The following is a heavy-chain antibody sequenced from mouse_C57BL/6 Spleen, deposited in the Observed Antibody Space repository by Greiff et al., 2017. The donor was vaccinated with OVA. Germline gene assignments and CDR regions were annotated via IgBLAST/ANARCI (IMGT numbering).Heavy chain of an antibody. V-gene: IGHV1-15*01. CDR3: TRGNYGSSYWYFDV. CDR2: IDPETGGT. D-gene: IGHD1-1*01. CDR1: GYTFTDYE. Sequence: QVQLQQSGAGLVRPGASVTLSCKASGYTFTDYEMHWVKQTPVHGLEWIGAIDPETGGTAYNQKFKGKAILTADKSSSTAYMELRSLTSEDSAVYYCTRGNYGSSYWYFDVWGTGTTVTVSS. J-gene: IGHJ1*03.